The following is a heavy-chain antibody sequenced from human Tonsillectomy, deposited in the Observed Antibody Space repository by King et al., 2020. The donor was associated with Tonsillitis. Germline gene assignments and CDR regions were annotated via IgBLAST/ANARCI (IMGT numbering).Heavy chain of an antibody. J-gene: IGHJ4*02. Sequence: VQLVESGGGVVQPGGSLRLSCAASGFTFSSYGMHWVRKAPGKGLEWVAFIQYDGRNTYYADSVKGRFTISRDNSKNTLYVQMNSLRAEDTAVYYCAKDLRADYFDGSGSTFDYWGQGTLVTVSS. CDR2: IQYDGRNT. CDR1: GFTFSSYG. D-gene: IGHD3-22*01. V-gene: IGHV3-30*02. CDR3: AKDLRADYFDGSGSTFDY.